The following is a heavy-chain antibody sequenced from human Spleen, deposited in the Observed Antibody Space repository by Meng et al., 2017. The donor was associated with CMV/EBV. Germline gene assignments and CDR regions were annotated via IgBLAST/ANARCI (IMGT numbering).Heavy chain of an antibody. Sequence: SVKVSCKASGGTFSSYAISWVRQVPGQGPEWMGGIIPIFGIASYAQKFQGRVTITTDESTSTAYMELSSLRSEDTAVYYCAGGVVVPAANYYYYYGMDVWGQGTTVTVSS. D-gene: IGHD2-2*01. CDR1: GGTFSSYA. CDR3: AGGVVVPAANYYYYYGMDV. CDR2: IIPIFGIA. V-gene: IGHV1-69*05. J-gene: IGHJ6*02.